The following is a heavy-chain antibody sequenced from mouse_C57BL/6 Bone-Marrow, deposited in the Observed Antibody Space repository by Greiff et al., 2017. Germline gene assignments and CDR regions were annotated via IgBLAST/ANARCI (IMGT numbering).Heavy chain of an antibody. CDR2: INPNNGGT. J-gene: IGHJ3*01. V-gene: IGHV1-18*01. D-gene: IGHD5-5*01. CDR3: GFLPHPAWFAY. CDR1: GYTFTDYN. Sequence: VQLQQSGPELVKPGASVKIPCKASGYTFTDYNMDWVKQSHGKSLEWIGDINPNNGGTIYNQKFTGKATLTVDKSSSTAYMELRSLTSEDTAVYYCGFLPHPAWFAYWGRGTLVTVSA.